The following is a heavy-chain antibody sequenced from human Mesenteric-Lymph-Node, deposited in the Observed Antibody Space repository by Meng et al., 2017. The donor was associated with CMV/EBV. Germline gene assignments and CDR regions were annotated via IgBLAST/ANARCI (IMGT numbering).Heavy chain of an antibody. J-gene: IGHJ4*02. CDR2: IFYSGST. CDR1: SVSSSSCY. CDR3: AREALAHCGGDCYPFDY. V-gene: IGHV4-61*01. Sequence: SVSSSSCYWSWIRQPPGKGLEWIGYIFYSGSTDYNPSLKSRVTISVDTSKNQFSLKLSSVTGADTAVYYCAREALAHCGGDCYPFDYWGQGTLVTVSS. D-gene: IGHD2-21*01.